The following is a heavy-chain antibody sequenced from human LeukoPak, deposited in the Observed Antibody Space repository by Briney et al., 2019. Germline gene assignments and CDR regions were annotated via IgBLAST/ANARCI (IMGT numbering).Heavy chain of an antibody. Sequence: SETLSLTCTVSGGSISSSTYYWGWIRQPPGKGLEWIGSIYYSGSTYYNPSLKSRVTISVDTSKNQFSLKLSSVTAADTAVYYCARVFGDYVEFDYWGQGTLVTVSS. CDR3: ARVFGDYVEFDY. CDR1: GGSISSSTYY. V-gene: IGHV4-39*07. CDR2: IYYSGST. J-gene: IGHJ4*02. D-gene: IGHD4-17*01.